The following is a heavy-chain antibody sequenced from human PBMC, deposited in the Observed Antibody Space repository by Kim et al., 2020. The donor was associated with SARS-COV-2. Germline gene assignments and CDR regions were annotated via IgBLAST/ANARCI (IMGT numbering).Heavy chain of an antibody. V-gene: IGHV3-74*01. CDR1: GFNFSDHW. Sequence: GGSLRLSCTASGFNFSDHWMHWVRQAPGTGPVWVSRIRGDGSTTNYAASVRGRFTVSRDNARNTLYLQINSLRVEDTAVYYCVSSPGPWGKATLVTVSS. CDR2: IRGDGSTT. CDR3: VSSPGP. J-gene: IGHJ5*02. D-gene: IGHD3-16*02.